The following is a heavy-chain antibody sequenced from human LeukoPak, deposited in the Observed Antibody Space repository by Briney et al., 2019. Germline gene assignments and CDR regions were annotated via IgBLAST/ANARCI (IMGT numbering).Heavy chain of an antibody. CDR2: IPYSGST. J-gene: IGHJ3*02. D-gene: IGHD4-17*01. V-gene: IGHV4-30-4*07. Sequence: PSETLSLTCAVSGGSISSGGYSWSWIRQPLGKGLEWIGHIPYSGSTYNNPSLKSRVSISVDTSKNQFSLKLTSMTAADTAVYFCAKERPTVTSHAFDIWGQGTVVTVSS. CDR3: AKERPTVTSHAFDI. CDR1: GGSISSGGYS.